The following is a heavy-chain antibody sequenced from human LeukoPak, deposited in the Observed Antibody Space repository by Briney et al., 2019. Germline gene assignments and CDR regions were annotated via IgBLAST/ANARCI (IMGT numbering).Heavy chain of an antibody. CDR2: IKPTGGST. CDR3: ARDGAVSGTSDWYFDL. V-gene: IGHV1-46*01. J-gene: IGHJ2*01. CDR1: GYTFSNYY. D-gene: IGHD3-10*01. Sequence: ASVKVSCKASGYTFSNYYMHWVRQAPRQGLEWMGMIKPTGGSTSYAQRFQGRVTMTRDTSTSTVYMELSSLTSEDTAVYYCARDGAVSGTSDWYFDLWGHGTLVTVSS.